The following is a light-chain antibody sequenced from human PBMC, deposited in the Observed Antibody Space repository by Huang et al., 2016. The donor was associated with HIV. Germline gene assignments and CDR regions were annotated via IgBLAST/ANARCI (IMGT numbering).Light chain of an antibody. CDR2: DAS. CDR3: QQYDNLPR. V-gene: IGKV1-33*01. CDR1: QDISNY. J-gene: IGKJ4*01. Sequence: DIQMSQSPSSLSASVGDRVTITCQASQDISNYLNWYQQKPGKAPKLLIYDASNLETVVPSRFSGSGSGTDFTFTISSLQPEDIATYYCQQYDNLPRFGGGTKVEIK.